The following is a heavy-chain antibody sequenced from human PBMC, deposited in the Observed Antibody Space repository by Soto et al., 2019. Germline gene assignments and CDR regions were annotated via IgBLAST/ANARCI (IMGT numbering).Heavy chain of an antibody. D-gene: IGHD2-15*01. CDR1: GGSISDISYC. CDR3: ARHKSGSDWLDP. V-gene: IGHV4-39*01. CDR2: MFYSGAT. Sequence: LSLTCTVSGGSISDISYCWGWIRQPPGKGLQWIGCMFYSGATYYNPSLKNRVTLSVDTSNNEFSLKLVSVTAPDTAVYYCARHKSGSDWLDPWGQGTLVTVSS. J-gene: IGHJ5*02.